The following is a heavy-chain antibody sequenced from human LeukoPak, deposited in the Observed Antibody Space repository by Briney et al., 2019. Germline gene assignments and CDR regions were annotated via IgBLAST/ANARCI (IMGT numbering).Heavy chain of an antibody. J-gene: IGHJ4*02. CDR1: GGSISSSSYY. Sequence: SETLSLTCTVSGGSISSSSYYWGWIRQPPGKGLEWIGSSNYSGSTYYNPSLKSRVTISVDTSKNQFSLKLSSVTAADTAVYYCARRGPYCSSTSCQRHPRGEFDYWGQGTLVTVSS. CDR2: SNYSGST. V-gene: IGHV4-39*01. CDR3: ARRGPYCSSTSCQRHPRGEFDY. D-gene: IGHD2-2*01.